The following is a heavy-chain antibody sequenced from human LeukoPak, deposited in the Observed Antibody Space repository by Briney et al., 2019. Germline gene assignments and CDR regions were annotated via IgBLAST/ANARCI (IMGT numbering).Heavy chain of an antibody. Sequence: GGSLRLSSAASGFTFRTYAMNWVRQAPGKGLEWVSTISGSGGSTYYADSVKGRFTISRDNSKNTLYLQMNNLRAEDTGLYFCARDINPFAYWGQGTLVTVSS. J-gene: IGHJ4*02. CDR3: ARDINPFAY. V-gene: IGHV3-23*01. CDR1: GFTFRTYA. CDR2: ISGSGGST.